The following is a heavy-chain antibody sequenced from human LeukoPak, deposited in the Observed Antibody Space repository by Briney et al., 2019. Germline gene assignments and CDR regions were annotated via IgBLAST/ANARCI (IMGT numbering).Heavy chain of an antibody. Sequence: ASVKVSCKASGYTFTSYGISWVRQAPGQGLEWMGWISAYNGNTNDAQKFQGRVTMTRDTSINTAYMELSRLTSDDTAVYYCARGRDLDCSSTSCSMFDYWGQGTLVTVSS. J-gene: IGHJ4*02. V-gene: IGHV1-18*01. CDR2: ISAYNGNT. CDR3: ARGRDLDCSSTSCSMFDY. D-gene: IGHD2-2*01. CDR1: GYTFTSYG.